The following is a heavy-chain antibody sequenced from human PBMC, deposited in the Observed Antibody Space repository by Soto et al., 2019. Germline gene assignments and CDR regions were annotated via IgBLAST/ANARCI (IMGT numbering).Heavy chain of an antibody. D-gene: IGHD3-3*01. J-gene: IGHJ4*02. V-gene: IGHV3-7*05. CDR2: IKQDGSEK. CDR3: ARDAFWSGPYSDY. Sequence: GRPLRLSCAASGFTISSYWMSRVRKAPGKGLEWVANIKQDGSEKYYVDSVKGRFTISRDNAKNSLYLQMNSLRAEDTAVYYCARDAFWSGPYSDYWGQGTLVTVSS. CDR1: GFTISSYW.